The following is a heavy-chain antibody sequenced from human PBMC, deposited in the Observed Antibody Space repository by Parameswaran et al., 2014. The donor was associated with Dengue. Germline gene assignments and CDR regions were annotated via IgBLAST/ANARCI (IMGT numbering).Heavy chain of an antibody. V-gene: IGHV1-18*01. D-gene: IGHD3-10*01. J-gene: IGHJ4*02. Sequence: WVRQAPGQGLEWMGWISAYNGNTNYAQKLQGRVTMTTDTSTSTAYMELRSLRSDDTAVYYCARGSRFRDLDYWGQGTLVTVSS. CDR3: ARGSRFRDLDY. CDR2: ISAYNGNT.